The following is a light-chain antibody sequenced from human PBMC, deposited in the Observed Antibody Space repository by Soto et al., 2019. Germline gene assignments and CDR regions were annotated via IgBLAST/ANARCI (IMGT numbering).Light chain of an antibody. V-gene: IGKV1-39*01. CDR3: QQSYSTPRT. J-gene: IGKJ1*01. CDR2: AAS. CDR1: QSISSY. Sequence: DIQMTHSPSSLSASVGDRVTITCRASQSISSYLHWYQQKTGKAPKLLIYAASSLQSGVPSRFSGRGSGTDYTLTISSLPPEDVATYYCQQSYSTPRTFGKGTKVYI.